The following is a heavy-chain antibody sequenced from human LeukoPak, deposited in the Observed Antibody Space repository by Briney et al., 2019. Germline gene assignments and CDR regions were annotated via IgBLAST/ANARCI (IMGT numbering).Heavy chain of an antibody. CDR1: GGSISRYY. J-gene: IGHJ4*02. CDR2: IYYSGTT. CDR3: ARHGFSGYDTPSLDY. Sequence: PSETLSLTCIVSGGSISRYYWSWIRQPPEKGLEWMGYIYYSGTTNYNPSLKSRVTISVDTSKNQFSLKLSSVTAADTAVYYCARHGFSGYDTPSLDYWGQGTLVTVSS. V-gene: IGHV4-59*08. D-gene: IGHD5-12*01.